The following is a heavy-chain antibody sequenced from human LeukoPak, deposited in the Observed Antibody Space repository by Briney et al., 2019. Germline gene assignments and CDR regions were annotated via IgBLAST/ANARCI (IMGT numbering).Heavy chain of an antibody. CDR3: ARRGVVTEFDY. CDR1: GGPISSYY. D-gene: IGHD4-23*01. Sequence: PSETLSLTCTVSGGPISSYYWSWIRQPPGKGLEWIGYIYYSGSTNYNPSLKSRVTISVDTSKNQFSLKLSSVTAADTAVYYCARRGVVTEFDYWGQGTLVTVSS. V-gene: IGHV4-59*01. CDR2: IYYSGST. J-gene: IGHJ4*02.